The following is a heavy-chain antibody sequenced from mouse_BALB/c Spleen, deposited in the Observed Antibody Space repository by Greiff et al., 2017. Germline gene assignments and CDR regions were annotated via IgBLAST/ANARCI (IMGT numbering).Heavy chain of an antibody. J-gene: IGHJ4*01. V-gene: IGHV3-2*02. CDR1: GYSITSDYA. CDR3: ARGGWLRHAMDY. D-gene: IGHD2-2*01. Sequence: EVQLQESGPGLVKPSQSLSLTCTVTGYSITSDYAWNWIRQFPGNKLEWMGYISYSGSTSYNPSLKSRISITRDTSKNQFFLQLNSVTTEDTATYYCARGGWLRHAMDYWGQGTSVTVSS. CDR2: ISYSGST.